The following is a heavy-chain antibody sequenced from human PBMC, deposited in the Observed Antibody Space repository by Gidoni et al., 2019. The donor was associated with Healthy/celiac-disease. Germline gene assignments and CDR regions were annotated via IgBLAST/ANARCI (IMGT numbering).Heavy chain of an antibody. CDR2: ISYDGSNK. CDR1: GFTFSRYG. CDR3: AKDAVLLWFGESTFFDY. V-gene: IGHV3-30*18. D-gene: IGHD3-10*01. J-gene: IGHJ4*02. Sequence: QVQLVESGGGVVQPGRSLRLSCAASGFTFSRYGMHWVRQAPGKGLEWVAVISYDGSNKYYADSVKGRFTISRDNSKNTLYLQMNSLRAEDTAVYYCAKDAVLLWFGESTFFDYWGQGTLVTVSS.